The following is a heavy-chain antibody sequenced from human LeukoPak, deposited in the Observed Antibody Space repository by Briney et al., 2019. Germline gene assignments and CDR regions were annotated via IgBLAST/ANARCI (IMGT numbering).Heavy chain of an antibody. CDR2: VRSKVNNYAT. CDR1: GFTFSGSA. J-gene: IGHJ6*02. V-gene: IGHV3-73*01. CDR3: TRELTYYFSLDV. Sequence: GGSLRLSCADSGFTFSGSAIHWVRQASGKGLEWVGRVRSKVNNYATAYAASVKGRFTVSRDDSLNTAYLQMNTLKTEDTAVYYCTRELTYYFSLDVWGQGTTVTVSS. D-gene: IGHD1-26*01.